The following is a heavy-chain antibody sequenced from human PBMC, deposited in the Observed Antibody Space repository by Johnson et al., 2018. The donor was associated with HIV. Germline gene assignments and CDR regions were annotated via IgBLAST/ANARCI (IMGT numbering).Heavy chain of an antibody. J-gene: IGHJ3*02. D-gene: IGHD6-19*01. CDR2: IRYDGSNK. Sequence: QVQLVESGGGLVKPGGSLRLSCAASGFTFSSYGMHWVRQAPGKGLEWVAFIRYDGSNKYYVDSVKGRFTISRDNAKNTLYLQMNSLRAEDTAVYYCAKDLEEGQQWLIGAFDIWGQGTMVTVSS. V-gene: IGHV3-30*02. CDR1: GFTFSSYG. CDR3: AKDLEEGQQWLIGAFDI.